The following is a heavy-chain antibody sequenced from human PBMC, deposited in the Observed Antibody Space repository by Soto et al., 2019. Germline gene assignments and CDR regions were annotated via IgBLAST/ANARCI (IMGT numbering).Heavy chain of an antibody. CDR3: AREPDYGDDDAFDI. D-gene: IGHD4-17*01. Sequence: QVQLVQSGAEVKKPGSSVKVSCKASGGTFSSYTISWVRQAPGQGLEWMGRIIPILGIANYAQKFQGRVTITADKSTSTAYMELSSLRSDDTAVYYCAREPDYGDDDAFDIWGQGTMVTVSS. V-gene: IGHV1-69*08. J-gene: IGHJ3*02. CDR1: GGTFSSYT. CDR2: IIPILGIA.